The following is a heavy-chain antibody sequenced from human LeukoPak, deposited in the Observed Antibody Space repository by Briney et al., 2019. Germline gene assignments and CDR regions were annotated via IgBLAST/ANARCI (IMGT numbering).Heavy chain of an antibody. J-gene: IGHJ4*02. CDR3: ARHFDHVGSGIYEY. CDR1: GGSISSYF. D-gene: IGHD3-10*01. V-gene: IGHV4-59*08. Sequence: SETLSLTCTVSGGSISSYFWTWIRQPPGKGLEWIGYTHNIESPNYSPSLKSRVTMSLDTSKNQFSLKLSSVTAADTAVYYCARHFDHVGSGIYEYWGQGTLVTVSS. CDR2: THNIESP.